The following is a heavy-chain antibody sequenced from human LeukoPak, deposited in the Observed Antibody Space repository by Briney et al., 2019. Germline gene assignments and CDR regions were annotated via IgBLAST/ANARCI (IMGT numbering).Heavy chain of an antibody. D-gene: IGHD1-26*01. Sequence: GGSLRLFCAASGFTFTSSAMSWVRQAPGKGLEWVSSITGSGGTTYYADSAKGRFTISRDNSKNTLYLQMNSLRADDTAVYYCAGGSYSTSYAFDIWGQGTTLTVSS. J-gene: IGHJ3*02. CDR1: GFTFTSSA. CDR2: ITGSGGTT. V-gene: IGHV3-23*01. CDR3: AGGSYSTSYAFDI.